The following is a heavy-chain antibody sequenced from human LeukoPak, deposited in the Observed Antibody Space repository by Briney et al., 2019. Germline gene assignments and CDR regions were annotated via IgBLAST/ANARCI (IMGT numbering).Heavy chain of an antibody. J-gene: IGHJ3*02. CDR3: ARGRGYGGNYLRSFDI. CDR1: SVSISSYF. Sequence: SETLSLTCSVSSVSISSYFWSWIRQPPGKGLEWIGYNSGSTNYNPSLKSRVTILLDRSKNQFSLKLSSVTAADTAVYYCARGRGYGGNYLRSFDIWGQGTMVTVSS. CDR2: NSGST. V-gene: IGHV4-59*08. D-gene: IGHD1-26*01.